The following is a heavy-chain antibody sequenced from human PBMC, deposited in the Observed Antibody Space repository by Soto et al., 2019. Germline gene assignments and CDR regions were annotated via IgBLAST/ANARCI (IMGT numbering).Heavy chain of an antibody. D-gene: IGHD2-21*02. V-gene: IGHV3-73*02. CDR3: TSSLGGGDSH. CDR1: GFTFGGSA. CDR2: IRSKANSYAT. Sequence: EVQLVESGGGLVHPGGSRKLSCAASGFTFGGSAMHWVGQASGKGLEWVGRIRSKANSYATAYAASVKGRFTISRDDSKNTAYLQMNSLKTEDTAVYYCTSSLGGGDSHWGQGTLVTVSS. J-gene: IGHJ4*02.